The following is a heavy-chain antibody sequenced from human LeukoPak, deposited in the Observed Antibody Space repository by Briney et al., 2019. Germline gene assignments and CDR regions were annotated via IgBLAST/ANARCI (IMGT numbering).Heavy chain of an antibody. D-gene: IGHD6-19*01. CDR3: ARGHISSGWFAHFDY. J-gene: IGHJ4*02. V-gene: IGHV4-59*01. CDR2: IYYIGSA. Sequence: PSETLSLTCTVSGGSISSYYWSWIRQPPGKGLEWIGYIYYIGSANYNPSLKSRVTISVDTSKNQFSLKLSSVTAADTAVYYCARGHISSGWFAHFDYWGQGTLVTVSS. CDR1: GGSISSYY.